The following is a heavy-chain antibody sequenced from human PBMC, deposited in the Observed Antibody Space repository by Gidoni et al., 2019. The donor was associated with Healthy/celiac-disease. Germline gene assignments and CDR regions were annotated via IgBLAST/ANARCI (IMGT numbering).Heavy chain of an antibody. D-gene: IGHD3-22*01. Sequence: QVQLQESCPGLLKPSETLSLTCTVSGYSISSGYYWGWLLQPPGQGLEWIGSIYHSGRTYYNPSLKSRVTISVDTSKNQFSLKLSSVTAADTAVYYCAREIGGGHYDSSGYYYEGGDFFDYWGQGTLVTVSS. CDR2: IYHSGRT. CDR1: GYSISSGYY. V-gene: IGHV4-38-2*02. J-gene: IGHJ4*02. CDR3: AREIGGGHYDSSGYYYEGGDFFDY.